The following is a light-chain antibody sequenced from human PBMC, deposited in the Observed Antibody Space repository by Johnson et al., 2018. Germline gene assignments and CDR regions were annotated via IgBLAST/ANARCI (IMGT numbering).Light chain of an antibody. CDR3: GTWDSSLRAGNV. CDR2: ENN. J-gene: IGLJ1*01. Sequence: QSVLTQPPSVSAAPGQKVTISCSGSSSNIGNNYVSWYQQLPGTAPKLLIYENNKRPSGITDRFSGSKSGTSATLGITGLQTGDAADYYCGTWDSSLRAGNVFGTGTKVTVL. CDR1: SSNIGNNY. V-gene: IGLV1-51*02.